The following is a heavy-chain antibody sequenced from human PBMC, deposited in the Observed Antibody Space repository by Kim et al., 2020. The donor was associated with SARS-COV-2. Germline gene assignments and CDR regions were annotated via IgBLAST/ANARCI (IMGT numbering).Heavy chain of an antibody. CDR3: ARLVRYFVTGDY. CDR2: TRDKASGYTT. CDR1: GFTFSDHY. Sequence: GGSLRLSCAASGFTFSDHYMDWVRQAPGKGLEWVGRTRDKASGYTTEYAASVTGRFTIFRDDSKDSLYLQMDSLKTEDTAVYYCARLVRYFVTGDYWGQGILVTVSS. D-gene: IGHD3-9*01. J-gene: IGHJ4*02. V-gene: IGHV3-72*01.